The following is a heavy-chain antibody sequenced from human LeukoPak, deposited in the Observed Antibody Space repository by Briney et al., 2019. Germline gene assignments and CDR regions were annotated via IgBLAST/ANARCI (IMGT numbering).Heavy chain of an antibody. CDR1: GFTFSSYS. D-gene: IGHD3-22*01. V-gene: IGHV3-48*04. CDR3: ATSGGSFYYDSRGFDY. J-gene: IGHJ4*02. CDR2: ISSSSSNI. Sequence: GGSLRLSCAASGFTFSSYSMNWVRQAPGKGLEWVSYISSSSSNIYYADSVKGRFTISRDNAKNSLYLQMNSLRAEDTAVYYCATSGGSFYYDSRGFDYWGQGTLVTVSS.